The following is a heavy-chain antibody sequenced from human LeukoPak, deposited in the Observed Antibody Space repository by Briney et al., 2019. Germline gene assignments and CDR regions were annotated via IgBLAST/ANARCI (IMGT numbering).Heavy chain of an antibody. V-gene: IGHV3-11*01. Sequence: GGSLRLSCAASGFTFSSYAMSWIRQAPGKGLEWVSYISSSGSTIYYADSVKGRFTISRDNAKNSLYLQMNSLRAEDTAVYYCASIEMATNYAASNFDYWGQGTLVTVSS. CDR3: ASIEMATNYAASNFDY. CDR2: ISSSGSTI. D-gene: IGHD5-24*01. CDR1: GFTFSSYA. J-gene: IGHJ4*02.